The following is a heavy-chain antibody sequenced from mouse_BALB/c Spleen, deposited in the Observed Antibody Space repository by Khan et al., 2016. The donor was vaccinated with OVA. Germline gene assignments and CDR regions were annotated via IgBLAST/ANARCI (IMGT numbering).Heavy chain of an antibody. V-gene: IGHV1-4*01. CDR3: VIDGAYYRNDGCFAY. J-gene: IGHJ3*01. CDR2: INPSNGYT. CDR1: GYTFTSYT. D-gene: IGHD2-14*01. Sequence: QVQLQQPGAELARPGASVKMSCKASGYTFTSYTIHWIKLRPGQGLEWIGYINPSNGYTNYNQKFKDKATLTADKSSTTAYMQLSSLTSDDSAVYNLVIDGAYYRNDGCFAYWGQGTLVTVSA.